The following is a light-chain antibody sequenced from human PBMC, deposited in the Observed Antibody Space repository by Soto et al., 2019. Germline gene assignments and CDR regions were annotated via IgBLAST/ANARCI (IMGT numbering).Light chain of an antibody. V-gene: IGLV4-69*01. CDR2: LNSDGSH. J-gene: IGLJ2*01. CDR1: SGHSSYA. Sequence: QLVLTQSPSASASLGASVKLTCTLSSGHSSYAIAWHQQHPEKGPRYLMKLNSDGSHSKGDGIPDRFSGSSSGAERYLTISSLQPEDEADYYCQTWGTGIQVFGGGTKLTVL. CDR3: QTWGTGIQV.